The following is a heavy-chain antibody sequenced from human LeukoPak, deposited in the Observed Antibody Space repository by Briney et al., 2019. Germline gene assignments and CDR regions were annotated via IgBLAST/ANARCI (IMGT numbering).Heavy chain of an antibody. CDR3: AKGQRSGTYYNAFDY. V-gene: IGHV3-43*02. D-gene: IGHD3-10*01. CDR2: INGDGTGA. Sequence: GGSLRLSCAASGFTFGDHVMYWIRQPPGGGLEWVSLINGDGTGAKYADSVRGRATISRDNSKNSLYLEMNSLRTEDTALYYCAKGQRSGTYYNAFDYVGQGTLVTVSS. CDR1: GFTFGDHV. J-gene: IGHJ4*02.